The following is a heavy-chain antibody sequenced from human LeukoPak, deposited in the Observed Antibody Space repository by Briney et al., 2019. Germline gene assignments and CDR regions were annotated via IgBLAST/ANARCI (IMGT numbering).Heavy chain of an antibody. Sequence: GGSLRLSCAASGFTFSSYAMSWVRQTPGMGLEWVSSMNADSSSTHYADSVKGRFTSSRDNSKNTLYLQMKSLRAEDTAVYFCVYYDSSGYYYGRLRYWGQGTPVTVSS. J-gene: IGHJ4*02. CDR3: VYYDSSGYYYGRLRY. D-gene: IGHD3-22*01. CDR2: MNADSSST. V-gene: IGHV3-23*01. CDR1: GFTFSSYA.